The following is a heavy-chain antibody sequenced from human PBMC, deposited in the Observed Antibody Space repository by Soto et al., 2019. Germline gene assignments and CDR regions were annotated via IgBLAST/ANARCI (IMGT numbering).Heavy chain of an antibody. CDR3: ARGPLE. V-gene: IGHV1-2*02. Sequence: ASVKVSCKASGYTFTGYYLHWVRQAPGQGPEWVGKIDPDSGDTDQSQKFQGRVTLTRDTAIDTAYMELTRLTLDDTAIYYCARGPLEWGQGTLVPVGS. CDR1: GYTFTGYY. CDR2: IDPDSGDT. J-gene: IGHJ4*02.